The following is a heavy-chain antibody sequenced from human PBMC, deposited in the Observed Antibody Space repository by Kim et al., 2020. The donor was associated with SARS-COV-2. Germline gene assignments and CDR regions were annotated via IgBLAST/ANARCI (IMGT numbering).Heavy chain of an antibody. CDR1: GYTFTSYY. Sequence: ASVKVSCKASGYTFTSYYMHWVRQAPGQGLEWMGLINPSGGSTSYAQKFQGRVTMTRDTSTSTVYMELSSLRSEDTAVYYCARGVVDTAMVIGAGEMDYWGQGTLLTVSS. CDR2: INPSGGST. D-gene: IGHD5-18*01. V-gene: IGHV1-46*01. CDR3: ARGVVDTAMVIGAGEMDY. J-gene: IGHJ4*02.